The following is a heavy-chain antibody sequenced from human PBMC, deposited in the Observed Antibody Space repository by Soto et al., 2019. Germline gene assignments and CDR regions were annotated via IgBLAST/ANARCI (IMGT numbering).Heavy chain of an antibody. CDR2: IYYSGST. CDR3: ATVLRRDRRYGMDV. Sequence: PSETLSLTCTVSGGSISSGGYYWSWIHQHPGKGLEWIGYIYYSGSTYYNPSLKSRVTISVDTSKNQFSLKLSSVTAADTAVYYCATVLRRDRRYGMDVWGQGTTVTVSS. D-gene: IGHD3-3*01. CDR1: GGSISSGGYY. J-gene: IGHJ6*02. V-gene: IGHV4-31*03.